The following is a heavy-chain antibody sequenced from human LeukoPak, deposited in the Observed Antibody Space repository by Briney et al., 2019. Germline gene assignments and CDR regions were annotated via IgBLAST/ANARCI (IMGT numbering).Heavy chain of an antibody. V-gene: IGHV4-59*01. CDR1: GGSFTPYY. J-gene: IGHJ3*02. Sequence: SETLSLTCTVSGGSFTPYYWSWIRQPPGKGLEWIGHIYYSGSTNYNPSLKSRVTISLDTSKNQFSLKLSSMTAADTAGYYCARGFDGPNAFDIWGQGTMVTVSS. CDR2: IYYSGST. CDR3: ARGFDGPNAFDI. D-gene: IGHD5-24*01.